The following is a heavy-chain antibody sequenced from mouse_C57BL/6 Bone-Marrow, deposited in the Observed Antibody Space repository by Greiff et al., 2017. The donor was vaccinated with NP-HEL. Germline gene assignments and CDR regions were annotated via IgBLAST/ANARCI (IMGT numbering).Heavy chain of an antibody. CDR3: ARETVVEYYYAMDY. J-gene: IGHJ4*01. CDR2: IDPSDSYT. Sequence: QVQLQQPGAELVMPGASVKLSCKASGYTFTSYWMHWVKQRPGQGLEWIGEIDPSDSYTNYNQKFKGKSTLTVDKSSSTAYMQLSSLTSEDSAVYYCARETVVEYYYAMDYWGQGTSVTVSS. V-gene: IGHV1-69*01. CDR1: GYTFTSYW. D-gene: IGHD1-1*01.